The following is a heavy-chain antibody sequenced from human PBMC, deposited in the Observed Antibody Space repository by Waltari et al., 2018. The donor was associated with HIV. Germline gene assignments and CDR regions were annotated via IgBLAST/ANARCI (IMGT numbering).Heavy chain of an antibody. CDR2: INGAGSDK. D-gene: IGHD4-17*01. CDR3: ARDDYLDS. Sequence: EVQLVESGGGLVQPGGSIRLSCTASGFTFNRCWMGWVRQAPGKGLEWAADINGAGSDKYYVKSVKGRFTISRDNARNSLYLQMNSLTAEDTAIYYCARDDYLDSWGQGTLVTVSS. V-gene: IGHV3-7*01. CDR1: GFTFNRCW. J-gene: IGHJ5*01.